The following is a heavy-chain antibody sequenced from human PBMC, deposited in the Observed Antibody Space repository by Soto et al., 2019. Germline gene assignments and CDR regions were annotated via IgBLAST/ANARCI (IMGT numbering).Heavy chain of an antibody. V-gene: IGHV3-23*01. Sequence: EVQLLESGGGLLQPGGSLRLSCAASGFTFSSVAMAWVRQAPGKGLEWVSSITDSGGSTDYADSVKGRSTISRDKSSNTLYLQRNSLSADDTAVYYCAKLYGSRRYFAYWAQGP. CDR1: GFTFSSVA. D-gene: IGHD2-2*02. CDR2: ITDSGGST. J-gene: IGHJ4*02. CDR3: AKLYGSRRYFAY.